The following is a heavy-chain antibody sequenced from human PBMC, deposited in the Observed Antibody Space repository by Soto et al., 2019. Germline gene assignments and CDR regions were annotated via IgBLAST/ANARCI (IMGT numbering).Heavy chain of an antibody. CDR1: GGTFSSYA. CDR3: ARGGYSSTWSNLLERSGLDG. V-gene: IGHV1-69*06. CDR2: IVPLFRTT. D-gene: IGHD6-13*01. Sequence: QVQLVQSGAAAKKSGSSVKVSCKTSGGTFSSYAISWVRQAPGQGLEWMGGIVPLFRTTNYARKFQGRVTFTADTSTSKVYMELSGLRAGDTAVYYCARGGYSSTWSNLLERSGLDGCGEGATVSVSS. J-gene: IGHJ6*02.